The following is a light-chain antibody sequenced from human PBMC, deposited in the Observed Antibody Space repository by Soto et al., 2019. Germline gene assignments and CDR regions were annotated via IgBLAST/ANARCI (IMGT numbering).Light chain of an antibody. V-gene: IGLV2-14*03. Sequence: QSALTQPASVSGSPGQSITISCTGTSSDIGAYNFVSWYQQHPGKAPKLMLYDVNIRPSGVSNRFSGSKSGNTASLTISGGRAEDEADYYCTSWTTSTTMIFGGGTKLTVL. CDR1: SSDIGAYNF. CDR2: DVN. J-gene: IGLJ2*01. CDR3: TSWTTSTTMI.